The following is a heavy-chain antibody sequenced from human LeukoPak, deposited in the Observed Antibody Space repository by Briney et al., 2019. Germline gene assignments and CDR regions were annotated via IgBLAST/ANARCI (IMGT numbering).Heavy chain of an antibody. J-gene: IGHJ4*02. CDR1: GFTFSSYG. Sequence: GGSLRLSCAASGFTFSSYGMHWVRQAPGKGLEWVAGMRGSGGKIYYADSVKGRFTISRDNSKNTLYLQMDSLRTEDTAIYYCAKDIAGRDNYGYYFDYWGQGNLVTVSS. D-gene: IGHD5-18*01. V-gene: IGHV3-23*01. CDR2: MRGSGGKI. CDR3: AKDIAGRDNYGYYFDY.